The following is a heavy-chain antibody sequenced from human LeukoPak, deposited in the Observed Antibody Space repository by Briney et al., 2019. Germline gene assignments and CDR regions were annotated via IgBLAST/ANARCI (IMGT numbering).Heavy chain of an antibody. J-gene: IGHJ5*02. Sequence: GGSLRLSCAASGFTFSSYAMHWVRQAPGKGLEWVAVISYDGSNKYYADSVKGRFTISRDNPKNTLYLQMNSLRAEDTAVYYCARDRGYYGSGSYYHWGQGTLVTVSS. CDR3: ARDRGYYGSGSYYH. CDR2: ISYDGSNK. CDR1: GFTFSSYA. V-gene: IGHV3-30*04. D-gene: IGHD3-10*01.